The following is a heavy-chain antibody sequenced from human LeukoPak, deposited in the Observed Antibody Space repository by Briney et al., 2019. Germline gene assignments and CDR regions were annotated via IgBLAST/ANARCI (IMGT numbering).Heavy chain of an antibody. CDR3: ARALFGNSCDSAY. D-gene: IGHD3-3*01. CDR1: GFSFRTYA. V-gene: IGHV3-30*14. J-gene: IGHJ4*02. Sequence: GGSLTLSCVTSGFSFRTYAMHWVRQPPGKGLEWVALISVDGGNKLYADSVRGRSTTSRDDSKNTLYLQMDSLRDEDTAVYYCARALFGNSCDSAYWGQGTLLTVSS. CDR2: ISVDGGNK.